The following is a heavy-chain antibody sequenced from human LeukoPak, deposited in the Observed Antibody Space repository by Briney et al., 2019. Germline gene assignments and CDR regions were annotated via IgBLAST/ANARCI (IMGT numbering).Heavy chain of an antibody. CDR1: GFTFSSYA. V-gene: IGHV3-23*01. Sequence: PGGSLRLSCAASGFTFSSYAMSWVRQAPGKGLEWVSAISGSGGSTYYADSVKGRITISRDNSKNTLFLQMNSLRPEDTAVYYCARDSVSKKAAFDIWGQGTMVTVSS. CDR2: ISGSGGST. D-gene: IGHD2-8*01. CDR3: ARDSVSKKAAFDI. J-gene: IGHJ3*02.